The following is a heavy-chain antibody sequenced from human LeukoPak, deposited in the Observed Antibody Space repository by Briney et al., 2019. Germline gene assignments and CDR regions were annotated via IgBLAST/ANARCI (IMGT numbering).Heavy chain of an antibody. CDR2: ISSSSSYI. CDR1: GFTFSTYG. D-gene: IGHD3-22*01. V-gene: IGHV3-21*01. Sequence: GGSLRLSCAASGFTFSTYGMNWVRQAPGKGLEWVSSISSSSSYIYYADSVKGRFTISRDNAKNSLYLQMNSLRAEDTAVYYCARDTHSFDSSAPRWGQGTLVIVSS. CDR3: ARDTHSFDSSAPR. J-gene: IGHJ4*02.